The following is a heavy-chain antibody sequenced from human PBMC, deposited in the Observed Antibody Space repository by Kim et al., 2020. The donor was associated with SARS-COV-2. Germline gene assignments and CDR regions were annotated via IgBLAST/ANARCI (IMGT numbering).Heavy chain of an antibody. CDR2: IYYSGST. CDR1: GGSISSGGYY. D-gene: IGHD6-19*01. Sequence: SETLSLTCTVSGGSISSGGYYWSWIRQHPGKGLEWIGYIYYSGSTYYNPSLKSRVTISVDTSKNQFSLKLSSVTAADTAVYYCARDWVGSGWYNWFDPWGQGTLVTVSS. J-gene: IGHJ5*02. V-gene: IGHV4-31*03. CDR3: ARDWVGSGWYNWFDP.